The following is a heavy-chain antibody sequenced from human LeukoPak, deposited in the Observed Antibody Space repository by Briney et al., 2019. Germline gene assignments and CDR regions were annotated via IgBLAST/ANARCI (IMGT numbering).Heavy chain of an antibody. CDR3: ARYCSSTSCDSYYYYGMDV. J-gene: IGHJ6*02. V-gene: IGHV3-7*01. CDR2: IKHDGNEK. Sequence: GGSLRLSCAASGFTFSDYWMTWVRQAPGKGLEWVANIKHDGNEKYYADSVVGRLTISRDNAKNSLFLQMNSLRAEDTAVYYCARYCSSTSCDSYYYYGMDVWGQGTTVTVSS. CDR1: GFTFSDYW. D-gene: IGHD2-2*01.